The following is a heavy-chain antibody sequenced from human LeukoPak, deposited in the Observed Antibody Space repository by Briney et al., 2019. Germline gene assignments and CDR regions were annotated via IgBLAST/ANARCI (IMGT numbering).Heavy chain of an antibody. J-gene: IGHJ4*02. D-gene: IGHD3-22*01. V-gene: IGHV1-46*01. CDR1: GYTFTSYY. CDR3: ARGKNQYYYDSSGYYYDY. Sequence: ASVKVSCKASGYTFTSYYMHWVRQAPGQGLEWMGLINPSGGSTSYAQKFQGRVTMTRDTSTSTVYMELSSLRSEDTAVYYCARGKNQYYYDSSGYYYDYWGQGTLVTVSS. CDR2: INPSGGST.